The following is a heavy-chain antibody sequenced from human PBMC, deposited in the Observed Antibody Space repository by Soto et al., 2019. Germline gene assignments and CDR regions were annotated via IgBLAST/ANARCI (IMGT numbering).Heavy chain of an antibody. CDR2: ISGSGGST. CDR3: AKSTPMVRGVITYYYYYGMDV. D-gene: IGHD3-10*01. J-gene: IGHJ6*02. Sequence: GGSLRLSCAASGFTFSSYAMSWVRQAPGKGLEWVSAISGSGGSTYYADSVKGRFTISRDNSENTLYLQMNSLRAEDTAVYYCAKSTPMVRGVITYYYYYGMDVWGQGTTVTVSS. V-gene: IGHV3-23*01. CDR1: GFTFSSYA.